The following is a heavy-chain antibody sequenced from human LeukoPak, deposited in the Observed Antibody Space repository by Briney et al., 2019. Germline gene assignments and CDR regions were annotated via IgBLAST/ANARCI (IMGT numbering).Heavy chain of an antibody. CDR3: TRRSDY. CDR1: GFTVSSNY. V-gene: IGHV3-66*01. Sequence: QTGGSLRPACAVSGFTVSSNYMSWVRQAPGKGLEWVSSIYIGDSTNYVDSVRGRFTIYTDNSNNTQYLQMNGLKPEDTAVYYCTRRSDYWGQGTLVTVSS. CDR2: IYIGDST. J-gene: IGHJ4*02.